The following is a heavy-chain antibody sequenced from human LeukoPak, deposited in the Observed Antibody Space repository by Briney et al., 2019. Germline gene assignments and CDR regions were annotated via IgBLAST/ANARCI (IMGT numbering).Heavy chain of an antibody. D-gene: IGHD3-16*01. Sequence: QTGGSLRLYCAGSGFTFSSYAMSWLRQVPGKELEWVSAISGCGGSTYFADSVKGRFTISIDNSKNTLYLQMNSLRAEDTAVYYCAKDRRMMSAHYGMDVWGQGTTVTVSS. CDR1: GFTFSSYA. CDR2: ISGCGGST. CDR3: AKDRRMMSAHYGMDV. J-gene: IGHJ6*02. V-gene: IGHV3-23*01.